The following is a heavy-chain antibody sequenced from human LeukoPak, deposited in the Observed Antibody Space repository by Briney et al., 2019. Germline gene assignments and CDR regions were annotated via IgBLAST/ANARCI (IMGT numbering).Heavy chain of an antibody. V-gene: IGHV3-7*01. D-gene: IGHD3-16*02. CDR1: GFTFSSYW. Sequence: GGSLRLSCAASGFTFSSYWMSWVRQAPGKGLEWVANIKQDGSEKYYVDSVKGRFTISRDNAKNSPYLQMNSLRAEDTAVYYCARGKSLLYDYVWGSYPFDYWGQGTLVTVSS. J-gene: IGHJ4*02. CDR2: IKQDGSEK. CDR3: ARGKSLLYDYVWGSYPFDY.